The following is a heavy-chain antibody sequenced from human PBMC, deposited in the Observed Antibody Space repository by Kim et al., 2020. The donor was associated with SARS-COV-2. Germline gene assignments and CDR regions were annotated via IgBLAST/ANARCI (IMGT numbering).Heavy chain of an antibody. Sequence: PSPKSRVTISVDTSKNQFSLTLSSVTAADTAVYYCAGRSPPNGQQLAFDYWGQGTLVTVSS. CDR3: AGRSPPNGQQLAFDY. V-gene: IGHV4-34*01. D-gene: IGHD6-13*01. J-gene: IGHJ4*02.